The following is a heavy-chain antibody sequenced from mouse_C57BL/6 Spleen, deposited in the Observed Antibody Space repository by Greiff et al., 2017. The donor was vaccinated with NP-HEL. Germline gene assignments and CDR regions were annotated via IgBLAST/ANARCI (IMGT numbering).Heavy chain of an antibody. D-gene: IGHD1-1*01. J-gene: IGHJ2*01. Sequence: EVKLVESGGGLVKPGGSLKLSCAASGFTFSDYGMHWVRQAPEKGLEWVAYISSGSSTIYYADTVKGRFTISRDNAKNTLFLQMTRLRSEDTDMYYSARTTGVDPDYWGQGTTLTVSS. CDR3: ARTTGVDPDY. CDR1: GFTFSDYG. CDR2: ISSGSSTI. V-gene: IGHV5-17*01.